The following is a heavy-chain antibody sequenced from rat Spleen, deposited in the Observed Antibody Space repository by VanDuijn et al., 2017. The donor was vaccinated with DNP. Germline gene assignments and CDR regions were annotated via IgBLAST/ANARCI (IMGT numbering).Heavy chain of an antibody. V-gene: IGHV5-31*01. J-gene: IGHJ3*01. CDR2: ISDDSGTT. CDR1: GFIFRNYW. Sequence: EVQLVESGGGPVQPGRSLKLSCVASGFIFRNYWMTWIRQAPGKGLEWVASISDDSGTTYYRDSVKGRFTISRDNAESSLYLQMDSLRSEDTATYYCTTASTEGFAYWGQGTLVTVS. D-gene: IGHD1-11*01. CDR3: TTASTEGFAY.